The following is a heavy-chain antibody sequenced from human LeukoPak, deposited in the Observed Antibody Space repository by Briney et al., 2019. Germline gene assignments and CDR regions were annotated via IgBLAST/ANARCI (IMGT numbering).Heavy chain of an antibody. D-gene: IGHD3-22*01. Sequence: ASVKVSCKASGYTFTSYAMNWVRQAPGQGLEWMGWINTDTGNPTYAQGFTGRFVFSLDTSVSTAYLQISSLKAEDTAVYYCARALTNYDNSGLNYYYYGMDVWGQGTTVTVSS. V-gene: IGHV7-4-1*02. CDR2: INTDTGNP. CDR1: GYTFTSYA. J-gene: IGHJ6*02. CDR3: ARALTNYDNSGLNYYYYGMDV.